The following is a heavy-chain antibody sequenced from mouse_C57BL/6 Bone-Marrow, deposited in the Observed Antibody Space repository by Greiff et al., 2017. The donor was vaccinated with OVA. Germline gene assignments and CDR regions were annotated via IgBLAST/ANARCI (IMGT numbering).Heavy chain of an antibody. CDR2: ISYSGST. V-gene: IGHV3-8*01. CDR3: AGRYGSSYWYFDV. D-gene: IGHD1-1*01. CDR1: GYSITSDY. Sequence: EVKVVESGPGLAKPSQTLSLTCSVTGYSITSDYWNWIRKFPGNKLEYMGYISYSGSTYYNPSPKSRISITRDTSKNQYYLQLNSVTTEDTATYDCAGRYGSSYWYFDVWGTGTTVTVSS. J-gene: IGHJ1*03.